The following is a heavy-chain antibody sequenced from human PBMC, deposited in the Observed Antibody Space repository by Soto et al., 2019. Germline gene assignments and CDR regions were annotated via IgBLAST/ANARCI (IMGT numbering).Heavy chain of an antibody. V-gene: IGHV3-20*04. CDR1: GFTFDDYG. CDR2: INWNGGST. CDR3: ARGHGYGGSYYFDY. D-gene: IGHD4-17*01. J-gene: IGHJ4*02. Sequence: GGSLRLSCAASGFTFDDYGMSWVRQAPGKGLEWVSGINWNGGSTGYADSVKGRFTISRDNAKNSLYLQMNSLRAEDTALYYCARGHGYGGSYYFDYWGQGTLVTVSS.